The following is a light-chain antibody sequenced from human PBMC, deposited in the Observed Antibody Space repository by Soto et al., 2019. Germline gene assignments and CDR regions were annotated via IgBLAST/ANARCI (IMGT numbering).Light chain of an antibody. V-gene: IGKV3D-20*02. CDR3: QQRLNWPPG. Sequence: EIVLTQSPGTLSLSPGERATLSCRASQSISSRYLAWYQQKPGQAPRLLIYGASSRATGVPARFSGSGSGTDFTLTISDLEPADFGLYYCQQRLNWPPGFGQGTKVDIK. CDR2: GAS. CDR1: QSISSRY. J-gene: IGKJ1*01.